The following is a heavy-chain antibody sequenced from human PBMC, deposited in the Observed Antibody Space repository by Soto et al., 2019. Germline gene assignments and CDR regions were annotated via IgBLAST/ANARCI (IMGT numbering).Heavy chain of an antibody. J-gene: IGHJ4*02. D-gene: IGHD3-22*01. V-gene: IGHV3-30-3*01. CDR1: GFTFSSYA. Sequence: PGGSLRLSCAASGFTFSSYAMHWVRQAPGKGLEWVALISYDGSDKDYADSVKGRFTISRDNSRNTLFLQMNSLRAEDTAVYYCARDYYMYYDSSGYYRSPAYWGQGTLGTVSS. CDR2: ISYDGSDK. CDR3: ARDYYMYYDSSGYYRSPAY.